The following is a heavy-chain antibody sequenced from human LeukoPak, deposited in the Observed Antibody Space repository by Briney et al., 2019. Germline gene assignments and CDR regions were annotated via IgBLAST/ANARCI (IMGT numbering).Heavy chain of an antibody. J-gene: IGHJ3*02. Sequence: GGSLRLSCAASGFTFSSYSMNWVRQAPGKGLEGVSYISSSSSTIYYADSVKGRFTISRDNSKNTLYPQMNSLRAEDTAVYYCARDQRVYDYGDFHDAFDIWGQGTMVTVSS. V-gene: IGHV3-48*01. D-gene: IGHD4-17*01. CDR2: ISSSSSTI. CDR3: ARDQRVYDYGDFHDAFDI. CDR1: GFTFSSYS.